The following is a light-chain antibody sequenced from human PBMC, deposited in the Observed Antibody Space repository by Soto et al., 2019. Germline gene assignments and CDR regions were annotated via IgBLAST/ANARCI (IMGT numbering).Light chain of an antibody. Sequence: DIQMTQSPSSLSAFVGDRVTITCRASQGISNLLAWYQQKPGSVPKLLIYGASALQSGVPSRFSGGGSGTDSTLTISSLQPEDVATYYCQSYNSVPWTFGQGTKVEIK. CDR1: QGISNL. CDR3: QSYNSVPWT. V-gene: IGKV1-27*01. CDR2: GAS. J-gene: IGKJ1*01.